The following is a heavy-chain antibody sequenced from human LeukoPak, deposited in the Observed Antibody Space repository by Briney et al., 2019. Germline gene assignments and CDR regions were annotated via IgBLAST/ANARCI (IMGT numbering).Heavy chain of an antibody. CDR3: AKDSGSGSYYFDY. V-gene: IGHV3-23*01. D-gene: IGHD3-10*01. Sequence: GGSLRLSCAASGFTFSSYAMSWVRQAPGKGLEWVSAISGSGGSTYYANSVKGRFTISRDNSKNTLYLQMNSLRAEDTAVYYCAKDSGSGSYYFDYWGQGTLVTVSS. J-gene: IGHJ4*02. CDR1: GFTFSSYA. CDR2: ISGSGGST.